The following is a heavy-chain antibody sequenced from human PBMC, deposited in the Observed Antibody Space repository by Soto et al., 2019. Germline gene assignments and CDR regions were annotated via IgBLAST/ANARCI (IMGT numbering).Heavy chain of an antibody. V-gene: IGHV1-3*01. Sequence: QVQLVQSGAEVKKPGASVKVSCKASGYTFTSYAMHWVRKAPGQRLEWMGWINAGNGNTKYSQKFQGRVNITRDTSASTAYMELSSLRSKEMAVYYCERVHYYGSGRESLPVEQDGKDVWGQGTTGPVSS. D-gene: IGHD3-10*01. CDR3: ERVHYYGSGRESLPVEQDGKDV. CDR2: INAGNGNT. J-gene: IGHJ6*01. CDR1: GYTFTSYA.